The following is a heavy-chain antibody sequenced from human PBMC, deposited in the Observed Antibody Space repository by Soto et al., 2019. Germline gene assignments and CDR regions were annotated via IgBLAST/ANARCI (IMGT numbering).Heavy chain of an antibody. Sequence: SETLSLTCTVSGGSISSGDYYWSWIRQPPGKGLEWIGYIYYSGSTYYNPSLKSRVTISVDTSKNQFSLKLSSVTAADTAVYYCARATTWTNNLFDPWGQGTLVTVSS. V-gene: IGHV4-30-4*01. CDR1: GGSISSGDYY. CDR3: ARATTWTNNLFDP. D-gene: IGHD1-1*01. CDR2: IYYSGST. J-gene: IGHJ5*02.